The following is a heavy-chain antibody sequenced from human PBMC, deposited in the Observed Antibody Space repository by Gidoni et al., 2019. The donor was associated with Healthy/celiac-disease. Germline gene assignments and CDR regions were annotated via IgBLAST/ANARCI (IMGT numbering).Heavy chain of an antibody. D-gene: IGHD3-10*01. J-gene: IGHJ4*02. CDR2: ISGSGGST. CDR1: GFTFSSYA. V-gene: IGHV3-23*01. Sequence: EVQLLESGGGLVQPGGSLRLSCAASGFTFSSYAMSWVRQAPGKGLEWVSAISGSGGSTYYADSVKGRFTISRDNSKNTLYLQMNSLRAEDTAVYYCAKTPLSTMVRGVSLFRGYYFDYWGQGTLVTVSS. CDR3: AKTPLSTMVRGVSLFRGYYFDY.